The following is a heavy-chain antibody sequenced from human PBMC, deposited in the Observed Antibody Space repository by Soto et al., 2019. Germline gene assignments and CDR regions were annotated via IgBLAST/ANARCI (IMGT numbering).Heavy chain of an antibody. Sequence: GGSLRLSCAASGFTFSSYAMSWVRQAPGKGLESVSAISGSGGSTYYAECVKGQFTISCDNSKNPLYLQMNNLRAEHTAEYFCAKEGSGYDKNWGQGTLVTVSS. J-gene: IGHJ4*02. CDR3: AKEGSGYDKN. V-gene: IGHV3-23*01. CDR1: GFTFSSYA. CDR2: ISGSGGST. D-gene: IGHD5-12*01.